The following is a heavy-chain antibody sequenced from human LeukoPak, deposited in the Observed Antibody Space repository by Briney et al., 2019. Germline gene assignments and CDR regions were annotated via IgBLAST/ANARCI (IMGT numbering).Heavy chain of an antibody. CDR3: VEGGAPSYYDGSGDAYFDY. CDR2: TRNRANSYTT. D-gene: IGHD3-22*01. V-gene: IGHV3-72*01. J-gene: IGHJ4*02. CDR1: GFTLSDHY. Sequence: GGSLRLSCAASGFTLSDHYMDWVRQAPGKGREGVGRTRNRANSYTTEYAVSVKGRFNISRDDSKNSLYLQMNSLKTEDTAVYFCVEGGAPSYYDGSGDAYFDYWGQGTLVTVSS.